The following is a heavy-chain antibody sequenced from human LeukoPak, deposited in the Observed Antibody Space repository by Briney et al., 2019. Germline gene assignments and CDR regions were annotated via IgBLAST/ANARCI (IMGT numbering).Heavy chain of an antibody. CDR2: ISSNGGST. CDR3: ARASTNYDAFDI. J-gene: IGHJ3*02. D-gene: IGHD5-24*01. V-gene: IGHV3-64*01. CDR1: GFTFSSYA. Sequence: GGSLRLSCAASGFTFSSYAMHWVRQAPGKGLEYVSAISSNGGSTYYANSVKGRFTISRDNSKNTLYLQMGSLRAEDMAVYYCARASTNYDAFDIWGQGTMVTVSS.